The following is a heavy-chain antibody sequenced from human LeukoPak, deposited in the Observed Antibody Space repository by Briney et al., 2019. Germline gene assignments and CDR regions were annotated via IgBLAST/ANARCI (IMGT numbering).Heavy chain of an antibody. J-gene: IGHJ4*02. CDR2: IIPIFGTA. CDR3: ARLLRFLEWSNLTNDY. Sequence: GASVKVSCKASGGTFSSYAISWVRQAPGQGLEWMGGIIPIFGTANYAQKFQGRVTMTRDTSISTAYMELSRLRSDDTAVYYCARLLRFLEWSNLTNDYWGQGTLVTVSS. D-gene: IGHD3-3*01. V-gene: IGHV1-69*05. CDR1: GGTFSSYA.